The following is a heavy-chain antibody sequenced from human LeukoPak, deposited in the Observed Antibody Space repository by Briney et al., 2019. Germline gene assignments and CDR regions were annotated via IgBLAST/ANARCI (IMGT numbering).Heavy chain of an antibody. CDR1: GFTFSSYA. V-gene: IGHV3-64*01. Sequence: GGSLRLSCAASGFTFSSYAMHWVRQAPGKGLEYVSSISGNGDSTYYANSVKGRFTISRDNSKNTLDLQMGSLRVEDMAVYYCARGSHRRYSSSWHSLWGQGTLVTVSS. D-gene: IGHD6-13*01. J-gene: IGHJ4*02. CDR2: ISGNGDST. CDR3: ARGSHRRYSSSWHSL.